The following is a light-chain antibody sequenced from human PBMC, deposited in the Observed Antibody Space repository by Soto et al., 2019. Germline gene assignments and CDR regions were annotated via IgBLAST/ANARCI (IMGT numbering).Light chain of an antibody. CDR1: QSVSSH. CDR3: QQFHYYAPWT. CDR2: GSS. J-gene: IGKJ1*01. V-gene: IGKV3-15*01. Sequence: IVMTQAPAPLPASPGERAAFSGRASQSVSSHLAWDQQKPGQAPRLRIYGSSTGATGILVRFSGSGSGTELTLTISSLQPDDYATYYCQQFHYYAPWTFDQGTKVDIK.